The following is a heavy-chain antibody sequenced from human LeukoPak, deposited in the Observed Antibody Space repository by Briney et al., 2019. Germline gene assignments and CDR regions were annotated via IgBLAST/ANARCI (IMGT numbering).Heavy chain of an antibody. D-gene: IGHD3-10*01. CDR3: AKIHYGSGSSPFDY. V-gene: IGHV3-30*18. CDR2: ISYDGSNK. J-gene: IGHJ4*02. CDR1: GFTFSTYG. Sequence: GGSLRLSCAASGFTFSTYGMHWVRQAPGKGLEWVAVISYDGSNKFYGDSVKGRFTISRDNSKNTLYLQMNSLRAEDTAVYYCAKIHYGSGSSPFDYWGQGTLVTVSS.